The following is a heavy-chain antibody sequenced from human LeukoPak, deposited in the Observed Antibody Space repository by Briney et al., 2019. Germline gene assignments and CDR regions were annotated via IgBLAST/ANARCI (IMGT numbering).Heavy chain of an antibody. CDR3: AKGPTDSCWEKLHD. CDR2: IGESDGRT. Sequence: GGSLRLSCAASGFTVTTLAVTWVRQAPGKGLEWVSVIGESDGRTCYADSVKGRFTISRDESKNTLYLQMNSLRAEDTAVYYCAKGPTDSCWEKLHDWGQGTLVTVSS. V-gene: IGHV3-23*01. CDR1: GFTVTTLA. J-gene: IGHJ4*02. D-gene: IGHD1-26*01.